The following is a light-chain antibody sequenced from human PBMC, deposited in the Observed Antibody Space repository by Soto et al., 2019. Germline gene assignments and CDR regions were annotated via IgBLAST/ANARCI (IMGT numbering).Light chain of an antibody. Sequence: EIVLTQSPGTLSLSPGERATLSCRASQSVSSSYLAWYQQKPGQAPRLLIYGASSRATGIPDRFSGSGSGTDLTLTISRLEPEYFAVYYCQQYGSSPLFTFGPGTKVDI. CDR2: GAS. V-gene: IGKV3-20*01. J-gene: IGKJ3*01. CDR1: QSVSSSY. CDR3: QQYGSSPLFT.